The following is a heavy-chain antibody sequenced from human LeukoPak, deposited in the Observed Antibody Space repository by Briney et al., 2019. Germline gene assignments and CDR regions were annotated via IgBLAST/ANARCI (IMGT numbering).Heavy chain of an antibody. Sequence: GASVKVSCKASGGTFSSYAISWVRQAPGQGLEWMGGIIPIFGTANYAQKFQGRVTITADESTSTAYMELSSLRSENTAVYYCARDLIGGSGWYGDAFDIWGQGTMVTVSS. CDR2: IIPIFGTA. V-gene: IGHV1-69*13. J-gene: IGHJ3*02. CDR1: GGTFSSYA. D-gene: IGHD6-19*01. CDR3: ARDLIGGSGWYGDAFDI.